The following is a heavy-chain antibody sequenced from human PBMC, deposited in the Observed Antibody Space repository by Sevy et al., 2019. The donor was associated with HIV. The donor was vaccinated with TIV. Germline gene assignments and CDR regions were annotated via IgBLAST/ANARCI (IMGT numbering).Heavy chain of an antibody. D-gene: IGHD6-6*01. J-gene: IGHJ3*02. V-gene: IGHV3-13*01. CDR1: GFTFSSYE. CDR3: AREGLSSSSDGFAI. CDR2: IGIAGDT. Sequence: GGSLRLSCAASGFTFSSYEMHWVRQLRGGGLEWVSAIGIAGDTFYADSVRGRFTISRENARNSLHLQMNSLRAGDSATYYCAREGLSSSSDGFAIWGQGTMVTVSS.